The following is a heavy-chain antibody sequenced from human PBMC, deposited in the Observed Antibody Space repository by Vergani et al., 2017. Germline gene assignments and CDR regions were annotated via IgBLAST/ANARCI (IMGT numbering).Heavy chain of an antibody. CDR2: LRYDGSNE. Sequence: QVQLVESGGGVVQPGGSLRLSCAASGFSFSTYGMHWVRQAPGRGLEWVAFLRYDGSNEYYGDAVKGRSIISRDNSKNMLSLEMHSLRPEDTAVYYCANSYCSSLSCYAFYGMEVWGQGTTVTVSS. D-gene: IGHD2-2*01. V-gene: IGHV3-30*02. CDR1: GFSFSTYG. CDR3: ANSYCSSLSCYAFYGMEV. J-gene: IGHJ6*02.